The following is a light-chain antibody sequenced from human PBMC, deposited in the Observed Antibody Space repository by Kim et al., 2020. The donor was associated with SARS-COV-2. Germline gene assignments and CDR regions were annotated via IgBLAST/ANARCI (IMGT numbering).Light chain of an antibody. CDR2: DSN. V-gene: IGLV1-44*01. CDR3: ATWDDSLTGFV. J-gene: IGLJ1*01. Sequence: ELTQPPSASGTPGQRVTISCSGSSSNIGINVVNWYQQLPGTAPKLLIYDSNQRPSGVPDRFSGSKSGTTASLAISGLQSEDEADYFCATWDDSLTGFVLGTGTKVTVL. CDR1: SSNIGINV.